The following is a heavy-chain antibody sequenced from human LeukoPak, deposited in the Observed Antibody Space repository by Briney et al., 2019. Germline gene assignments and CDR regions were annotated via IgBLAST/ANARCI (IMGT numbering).Heavy chain of an antibody. V-gene: IGHV3-48*04. CDR1: GFTFSSYS. CDR2: ISSSSSTI. D-gene: IGHD3-10*01. J-gene: IGHJ3*02. Sequence: GGSLRLSCAASGFTFSSYSMNWVRQAPGKGLEWVSYISSSSSTIYYADSVKGRFTISRDNAKNSLYLQMNSLRAEDTAVYYCARGGTYYYGSGSYEAFDIWGQGTMVTVSS. CDR3: ARGGTYYYGSGSYEAFDI.